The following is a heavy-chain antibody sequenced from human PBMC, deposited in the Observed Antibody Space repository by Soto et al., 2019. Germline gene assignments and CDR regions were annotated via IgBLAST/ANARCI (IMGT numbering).Heavy chain of an antibody. CDR3: ARGDYAKSLYI. J-gene: IGHJ3*02. CDR2: IYYSGSA. Sequence: QVQLQESGPGLVKPSDTLSLICAVSGYSISSSNWWGWIRQPPGKGLEWIGNIYYSGSAYYNPALKSRVTLAGATSQNQFSLKRTVVTVVDTAVYYCARGDYAKSLYIWGQGKTVTVSS. CDR1: GYSISSSNW. D-gene: IGHD2-2*01. V-gene: IGHV4-28*03.